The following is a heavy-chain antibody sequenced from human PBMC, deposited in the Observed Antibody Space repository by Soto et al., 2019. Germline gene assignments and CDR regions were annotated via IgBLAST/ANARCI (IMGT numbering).Heavy chain of an antibody. J-gene: IGHJ4*02. CDR2: IKTKAESYAT. V-gene: IGHV3-73*01. CDR1: GFRFSGSD. Sequence: PGGSLKLSFAASGFRFSGSDIHWVRRASGEGPEWVGRIKTKAESYATALAASVKGRFSMSRDDSKNTAYLEMNSLKTEDTAVYYCTRRDCSGGNCYSDFDFWGQGALVTVSS. CDR3: TRRDCSGGNCYSDFDF. D-gene: IGHD2-15*01.